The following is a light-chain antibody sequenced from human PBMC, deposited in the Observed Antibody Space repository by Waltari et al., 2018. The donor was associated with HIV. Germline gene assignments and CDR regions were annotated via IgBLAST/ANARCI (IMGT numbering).Light chain of an antibody. CDR2: GKD. Sequence: SSELTQDPAVSVALGQTVRITCQGDSPRKYSANWYQQKPGQAPVVVMYGKDNRPSGFPARFSGSSSGNTGSLTITGAQAEDEADYYCESRHSNDKHHVFGTGTKVTV. V-gene: IGLV3-19*01. CDR3: ESRHSNDKHHV. CDR1: SPRKYS. J-gene: IGLJ1*01.